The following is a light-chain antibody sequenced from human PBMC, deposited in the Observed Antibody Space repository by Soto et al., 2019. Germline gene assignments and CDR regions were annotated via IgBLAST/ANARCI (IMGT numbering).Light chain of an antibody. V-gene: IGKV1-39*01. CDR3: QQTYSTPWT. CDR1: RTIVKY. CDR2: SAS. Sequence: DIQMTQSPASLSSSVGDRVTISCRSNRTIVKYVNWYQQKPGEAPKLLMYSASTLQSAVPSRFSGSGSGTDFSLTITSLQPEDFATYFCQQTYSTPWTFGQGTRVEVK. J-gene: IGKJ1*01.